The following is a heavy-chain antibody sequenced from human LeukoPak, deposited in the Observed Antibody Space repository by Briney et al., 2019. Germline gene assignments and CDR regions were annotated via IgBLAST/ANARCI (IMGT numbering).Heavy chain of an antibody. Sequence: ASVKVSCKASGYTFTGYYMHWVRQAPGQGLEWMGWINPNSGGTNYAQKFQGRVTMTRDTSISTAYMELSRLRSDDTAVYYCARDRGGSYTYYYYYYMDVWGKGPRSPSP. V-gene: IGHV1-2*02. CDR3: ARDRGGSYTYYYYYYMDV. D-gene: IGHD1-26*01. CDR1: GYTFTGYY. CDR2: INPNSGGT. J-gene: IGHJ6*03.